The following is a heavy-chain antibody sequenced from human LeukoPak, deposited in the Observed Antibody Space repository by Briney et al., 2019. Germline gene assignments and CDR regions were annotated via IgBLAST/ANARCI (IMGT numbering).Heavy chain of an antibody. D-gene: IGHD3-3*01. CDR2: IYYSGST. J-gene: IGHJ5*02. V-gene: IGHV4-59*01. CDR3: ARDKRHYDFWSGTASNWFDP. Sequence: SETLSLTCTVTGGSISRYYWSWIRQPPGKGLEWIGYIYYSGSTNYNPSLKSRVTISVDTSKNQFSLKLSSVTAADTAVYYCARDKRHYDFWSGTASNWFDPWGQGTLVTVSS. CDR1: GGSISRYY.